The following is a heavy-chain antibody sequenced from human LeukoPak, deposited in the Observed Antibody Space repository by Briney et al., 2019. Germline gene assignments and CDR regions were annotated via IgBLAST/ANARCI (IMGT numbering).Heavy chain of an antibody. V-gene: IGHV3-9*01. D-gene: IGHD3-3*01. J-gene: IGHJ4*02. CDR3: ATALSYDFWSGYPDY. CDR2: ISWNSGSI. CDR1: GFTFDDYA. Sequence: PGRSLRLSCAASGFTFDDYAMHWVRQAPGKGLEWVSGISWNSGSIGYADSVKGRFTISRDNAKNSLYLQMNSLRDEDTAVYYCATALSYDFWSGYPDYWGQGTLVTVSS.